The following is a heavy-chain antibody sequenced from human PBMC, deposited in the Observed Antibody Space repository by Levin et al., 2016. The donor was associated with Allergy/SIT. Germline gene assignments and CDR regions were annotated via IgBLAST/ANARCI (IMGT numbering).Heavy chain of an antibody. V-gene: IGHV3-21*01. CDR2: ISSSSSYI. Sequence: VRQAPGKGLEWVSSISSSSSYIYYADSVKGRFTISRDNAKNSLYLQMNSLRAEDTAVYYCARVRWLQLYYFDYWGQGTLVTVSS. D-gene: IGHD5-24*01. J-gene: IGHJ4*02. CDR3: ARVRWLQLYYFDY.